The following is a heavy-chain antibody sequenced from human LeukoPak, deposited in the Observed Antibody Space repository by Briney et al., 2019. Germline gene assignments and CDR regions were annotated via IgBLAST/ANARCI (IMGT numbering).Heavy chain of an antibody. J-gene: IGHJ5*02. Sequence: GGSLRLSCAASGFTFSSYAMSWVRQAPGKGLEWASAISGSGGSTYYADSVKGRFTISRDNSKNTLYLQMNSLRAEDTAVYYCAKDRDYYDSSGYPYNWFDPWGQGTLVTVSS. D-gene: IGHD3-22*01. CDR3: AKDRDYYDSSGYPYNWFDP. V-gene: IGHV3-23*01. CDR2: ISGSGGST. CDR1: GFTFSSYA.